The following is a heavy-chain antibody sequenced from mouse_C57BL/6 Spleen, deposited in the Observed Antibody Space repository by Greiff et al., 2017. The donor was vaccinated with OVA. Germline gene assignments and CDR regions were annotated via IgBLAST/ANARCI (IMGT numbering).Heavy chain of an antibody. D-gene: IGHD3-2*02. V-gene: IGHV1-64*01. J-gene: IGHJ2*01. CDR2: IHPNSGST. CDR1: GYTFTSYW. Sequence: QVQLQQPGAELVKPGASVTLSCKASGYTFTSYWMYWVKQRHGQGLEWIGMIHPNSGSTNYNEKFKSKATLTVDKSSSPAYMLRSSRTSEDTAVYYCARSGCYYWSQGTTLTVSS. CDR3: ARSGCYY.